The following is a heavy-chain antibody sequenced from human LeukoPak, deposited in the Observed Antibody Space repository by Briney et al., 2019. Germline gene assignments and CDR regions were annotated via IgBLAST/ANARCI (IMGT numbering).Heavy chain of an antibody. CDR1: GYSFTSNV. Sequence: ASVKVSCKASGYSFTSNVISWVRQAPGQGLEWMGWISAYNGNTNYAQKLQGRVTMTTDTSTSTAYMELRSLRSDDTAVYYCARGWYGFGDPTGDYWGQGTLVTVSS. D-gene: IGHD3-10*01. CDR2: ISAYNGNT. J-gene: IGHJ4*02. V-gene: IGHV1-18*01. CDR3: ARGWYGFGDPTGDY.